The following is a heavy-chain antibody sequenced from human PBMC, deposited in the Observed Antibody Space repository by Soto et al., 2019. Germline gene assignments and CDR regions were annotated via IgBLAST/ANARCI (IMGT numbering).Heavy chain of an antibody. V-gene: IGHV4-34*01. CDR1: GVSFSGYY. CDR3: ARAYPYYDFWSGPYYGMDV. J-gene: IGHJ6*02. D-gene: IGHD3-3*01. Sequence: SETLSLTCAVYGVSFSGYYWSWIRQPPGKGLEWIGEINHSGSTNYNPSLKSRVTISVDTSKNQFSLKLSSVTAADTAVYYCARAYPYYDFWSGPYYGMDVWGQGTTVTVSS. CDR2: INHSGST.